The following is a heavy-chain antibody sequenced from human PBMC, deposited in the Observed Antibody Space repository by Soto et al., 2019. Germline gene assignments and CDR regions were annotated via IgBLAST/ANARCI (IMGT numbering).Heavy chain of an antibody. D-gene: IGHD5-12*01. CDR3: ARDQVFREGGYSGYDLVASRWFDP. J-gene: IGHJ5*02. CDR1: GGSISSGDYY. V-gene: IGHV4-30-4*01. Sequence: QVQLQESGPGLVKPSQTLSLTCTVSGGSISSGDYYWSWIRQPPGKGLEWIGYIYYSGSTYYNPSLNSLVTISVDTSKNQFSRKLSAVTAADTAVYYCARDQVFREGGYSGYDLVASRWFDPWGQGTLVTVSS. CDR2: IYYSGST.